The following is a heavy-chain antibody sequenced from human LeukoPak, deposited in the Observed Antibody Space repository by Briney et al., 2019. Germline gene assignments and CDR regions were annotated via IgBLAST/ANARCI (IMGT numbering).Heavy chain of an antibody. D-gene: IGHD3-10*01. CDR2: MYYSGST. Sequence: SETLSLTCTVSGGSISSYYWSWIRQPPGKGLEWIGYMYYSGSTNYNPSLKSRVTISVDTSKNQFSLKLSSVTAADTAVYYCARVRLWFGDHLDDYWGQGTLVTVSS. V-gene: IGHV4-59*01. CDR3: ARVRLWFGDHLDDY. CDR1: GGSISSYY. J-gene: IGHJ4*02.